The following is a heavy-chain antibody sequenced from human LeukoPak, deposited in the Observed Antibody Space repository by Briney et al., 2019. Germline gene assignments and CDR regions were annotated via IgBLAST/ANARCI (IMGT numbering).Heavy chain of an antibody. D-gene: IGHD3-22*01. CDR1: GFSFSEYD. V-gene: IGHV3-48*02. CDR3: ARDFIDRSADY. Sequence: GGSLRLSCVGSGFSFSEYDMSWVRQAPGKGLEWVSYIHTSGRATYYADRVKGRFTISRDNAKNSLYLQMSSLRDEDTAVYYCARDFIDRSADYWGQGTLVT. J-gene: IGHJ4*02. CDR2: IHTSGRAT.